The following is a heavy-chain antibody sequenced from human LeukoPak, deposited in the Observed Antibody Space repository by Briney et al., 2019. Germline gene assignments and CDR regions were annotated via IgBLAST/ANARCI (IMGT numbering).Heavy chain of an antibody. V-gene: IGHV4-59*08. D-gene: IGHD4-17*01. Sequence: SETLSLTCTVSGGSISSYYWSWIRQPPGKGLEWIGYIYYSGSTNYNPSLKSRVTILVDTSKNQFSLKLSSVTAADTAVYYCARLLVPTTYFYYYYGMDVWGQGTTVTVSS. CDR1: GGSISSYY. CDR3: ARLLVPTTYFYYYYGMDV. CDR2: IYYSGST. J-gene: IGHJ6*02.